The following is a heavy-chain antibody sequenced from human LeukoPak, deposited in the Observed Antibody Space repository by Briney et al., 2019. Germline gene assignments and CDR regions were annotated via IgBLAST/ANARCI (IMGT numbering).Heavy chain of an antibody. V-gene: IGHV3-43D*04. J-gene: IGHJ1*01. D-gene: IGHD5-18*01. CDR3: VEESESDGYRYFRH. CDR2: ISWDGGNT. CDR1: GFTFKHYA. Sequence: PGGSLRLSCAASGFTFKHYAMHWVRQAPGKGLEWVCLISWDGGNTNYADSVKGRFTISRDNSKNSLYLQMHSLRAEDTARYYCVEESESDGYRYFRHWGQGTLVTVSS.